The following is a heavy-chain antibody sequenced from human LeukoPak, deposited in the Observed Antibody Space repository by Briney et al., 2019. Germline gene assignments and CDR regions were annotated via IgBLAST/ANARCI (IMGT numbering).Heavy chain of an antibody. CDR2: INHSGRT. Sequence: PSETLSLTCAVYGGSFSGYYWNWIRQPPGKGLEWIGEINHSGRTNYNPSLKSRVTISVDTSKKQFSLKLSSVTAADTAVYYCARALRITMVRGVAKWYFDYWGQGTLVTVSS. V-gene: IGHV4-34*01. CDR3: ARALRITMVRGVAKWYFDY. CDR1: GGSFSGYY. J-gene: IGHJ4*02. D-gene: IGHD3-10*01.